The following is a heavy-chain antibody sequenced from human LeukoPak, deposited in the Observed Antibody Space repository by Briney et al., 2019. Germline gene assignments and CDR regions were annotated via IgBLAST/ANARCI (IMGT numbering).Heavy chain of an antibody. CDR2: ISGSGGST. CDR1: GLTFSSYA. Sequence: GGSLRLSCAASGLTFSSYAMSWVRQAPGKGLEWVSAISGSGGSTYYADSVKGRFTISRDNSKNTLYLQMNSLRAEDTAVYYCAKVGPRCSGGSCYSRYYFDYWGQGTLVTVSS. CDR3: AKVGPRCSGGSCYSRYYFDY. D-gene: IGHD2-15*01. V-gene: IGHV3-23*01. J-gene: IGHJ4*02.